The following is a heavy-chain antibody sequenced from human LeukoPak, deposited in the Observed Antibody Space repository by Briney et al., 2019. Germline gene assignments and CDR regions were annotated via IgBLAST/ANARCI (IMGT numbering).Heavy chain of an antibody. CDR1: GFSFGCYS. CDR2: ISHEGSKK. CDR3: ARDLHAIVPNSIDY. J-gene: IGHJ4*02. Sequence: GGSLRLSGASAGFSFGCYSLHLVRPPPGVVLEWVAVISHEGSKKYYAASENRRFTISRDTSKNTLYLQMNRLRSEDTAAYYCARDLHAIVPNSIDYWGQGTLVTVSS. V-gene: IGHV3-30-3*01. D-gene: IGHD3-22*01.